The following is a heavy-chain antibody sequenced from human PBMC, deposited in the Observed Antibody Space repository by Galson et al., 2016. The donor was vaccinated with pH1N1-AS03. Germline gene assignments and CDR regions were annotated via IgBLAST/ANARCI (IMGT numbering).Heavy chain of an antibody. V-gene: IGHV4-38-2*01. D-gene: IGHD1-26*01. Sequence: LSLTCAVSGYSISSDLYWGWIRQPPGKGLEWIASIHHTGSTYYNPSLKSRVTMSIDTSKNQFSLKLSSVTAADTAMYYCARHHNVIVVGEGWYYDHGVDVWGQGTTVTVSS. CDR2: IHHTGST. CDR1: GYSISSDLY. J-gene: IGHJ6*02. CDR3: ARHHNVIVVGEGWYYDHGVDV.